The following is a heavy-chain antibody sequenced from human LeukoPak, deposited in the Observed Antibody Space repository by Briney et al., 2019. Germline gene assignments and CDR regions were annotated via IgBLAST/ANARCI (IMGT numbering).Heavy chain of an antibody. D-gene: IGHD4/OR15-4a*01. CDR2: IYSGGST. V-gene: IGHV3-53*01. CDR3: ARDANYDPLNAFDI. J-gene: IGHJ3*02. CDR1: GFTVSSNY. Sequence: PGGSLRLSCAASGFTVSSNYMSWVRQAPGKGLEWVSVIYSGGSTYYADSVKGRFTISRDNSKNTLYLQMNSLRAEDTAVYYCARDANYDPLNAFDIWGQGTMVTVSS.